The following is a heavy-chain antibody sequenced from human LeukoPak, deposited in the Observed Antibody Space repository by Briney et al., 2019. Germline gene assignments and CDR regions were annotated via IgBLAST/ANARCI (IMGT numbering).Heavy chain of an antibody. CDR2: ISAYNGNT. V-gene: IGHV1-18*01. CDR1: GYTFTSYG. J-gene: IGHJ4*02. D-gene: IGHD3-3*01. CDR3: ARDGFTYDFWSGRTFFDY. Sequence: GASVKVSCKASGYTFTSYGISWVRQAPGQGLEWMGWISAYNGNTNYAQKLQGRVTMTTDTSTSTAYMELRSLRSDDTAVYYCARDGFTYDFWSGRTFFDYWGQGTLVTVSS.